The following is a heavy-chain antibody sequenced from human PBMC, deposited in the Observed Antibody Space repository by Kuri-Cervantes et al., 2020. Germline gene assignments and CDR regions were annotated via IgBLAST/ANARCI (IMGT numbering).Heavy chain of an antibody. CDR2: ITTSGDRT. D-gene: IGHD4-17*01. J-gene: IGHJ2*01. CDR3: AKCLPVTTYHFGYFDL. Sequence: GESLKISCTTDGFPFSGYAMSWVRQAPGKGLEWVSSITTSGDRTQYLDSVMGRFTISRDNSMKTLYLQMNSLRSDDTAVYYCAKCLPVTTYHFGYFDLWGRGTLVTVSS. CDR1: GFPFSGYA. V-gene: IGHV3-23*01.